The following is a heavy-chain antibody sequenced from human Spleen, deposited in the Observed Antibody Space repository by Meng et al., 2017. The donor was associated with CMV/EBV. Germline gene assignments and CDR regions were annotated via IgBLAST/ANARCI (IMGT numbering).Heavy chain of an antibody. J-gene: IGHJ6*02. D-gene: IGHD3-3*01. V-gene: IGHV3-11*04. CDR2: ISSSGSTI. Sequence: GGSLRLSCAASGFTFSDYYMSWIRQAPGKGLEWVSYISSSGSTIYYADSVKGRFTISRDNAKNSLYLQMNSLRAEDTAVYYCARGDYDFWSGSDYYYYGMDVWGQGTTVTVSS. CDR1: GFTFSDYY. CDR3: ARGDYDFWSGSDYYYYGMDV.